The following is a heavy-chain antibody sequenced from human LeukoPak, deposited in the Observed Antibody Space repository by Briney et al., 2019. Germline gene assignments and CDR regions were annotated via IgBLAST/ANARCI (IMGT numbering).Heavy chain of an antibody. Sequence: SETLSLTCAVYGGSFSGYYWSWIRQPPGKGLEWIGEINHSGSTNYNPSLKSRVTISVDTSKNQFSLKLSSVTAADTAVYYCARGGRRLNWFDPWGQGTLVTVSS. CDR1: GGSFSGYY. CDR3: ARGGRRLNWFDP. J-gene: IGHJ5*02. CDR2: INHSGST. V-gene: IGHV4-34*01. D-gene: IGHD1-1*01.